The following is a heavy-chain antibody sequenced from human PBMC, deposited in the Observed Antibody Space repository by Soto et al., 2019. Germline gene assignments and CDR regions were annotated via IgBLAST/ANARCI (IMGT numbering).Heavy chain of an antibody. CDR1: GGTFSSYA. CDR3: ARSQGSSTSLEIYYYYYYGMDV. J-gene: IGHJ6*02. CDR2: VIPISETT. Sequence: QVQLVQSGAEVKKPGSSVKVSCKASGGTFSSYAISWVRQAPGQGLEWMGGVIPISETTNYAQKFQGRVTITADESQSTASMELSSLRSEDTAVYDCARSQGSSTSLEIYYYYYYGMDVWGQGTTVTVSS. D-gene: IGHD2-2*01. V-gene: IGHV1-69*01.